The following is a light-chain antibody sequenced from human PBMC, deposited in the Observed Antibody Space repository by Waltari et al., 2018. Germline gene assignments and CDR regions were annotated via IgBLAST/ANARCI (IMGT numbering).Light chain of an antibody. CDR2: ATS. Sequence: EIVLTQSPGTLSLSPGERATLSCRASQTISYSYLPWYQQKPGQAPRLLISATSSRATAIPDRFSGSGSGTDFTLTISRLEPEDFAVYFCQHYANSPPTFGQGTKVEIK. CDR3: QHYANSPPT. V-gene: IGKV3-20*01. J-gene: IGKJ1*01. CDR1: QTISYSY.